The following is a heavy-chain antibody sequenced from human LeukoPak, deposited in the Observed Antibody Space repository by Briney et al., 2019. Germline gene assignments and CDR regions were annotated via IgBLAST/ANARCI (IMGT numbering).Heavy chain of an antibody. CDR2: IYYSGST. J-gene: IGHJ4*02. V-gene: IGHV4-39*07. CDR3: ALSTEGPYYFDY. CDR1: GGSISSGTYY. D-gene: IGHD4-17*01. Sequence: PSETLSLTCTVSGGSISSGTYYWGWIRQPPGKGLEWIGSIYYSGSTNYNPSLKSRVTISVDTSKNQFSLKLSSVTAADTAVYYCALSTEGPYYFDYWGQGTLVTVSS.